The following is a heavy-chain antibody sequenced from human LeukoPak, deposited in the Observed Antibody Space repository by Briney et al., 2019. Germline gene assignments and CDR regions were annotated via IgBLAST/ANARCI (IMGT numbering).Heavy chain of an antibody. CDR2: IKQDGSEK. D-gene: IGHD3-22*01. J-gene: IGHJ5*02. Sequence: GGSLRLSCAASGFTFSSYWMSWVRKAPGKGLEWVANIKQDGSEKYYVDSVKGRFTISRDNAKNSLYLQMNSLRAEDTAVYYCASSGYYLDNWFDPWGQGTLVTVSS. CDR1: GFTFSSYW. V-gene: IGHV3-7*01. CDR3: ASSGYYLDNWFDP.